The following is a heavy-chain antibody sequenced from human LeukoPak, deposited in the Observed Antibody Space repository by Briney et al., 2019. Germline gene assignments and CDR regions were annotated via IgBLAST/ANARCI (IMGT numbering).Heavy chain of an antibody. CDR3: ARDLGDY. CDR1: GFTFSSYA. Sequence: GGSLRLSCAASGFTFSSYAMHWVRQAPGKGLEWVAVISYDGSNKYYADSVKGRFTISRDNSKNTLYLQMNSLRAEDTAVYYCARDLGDYWGQGTLVTVSS. V-gene: IGHV3-30*04. CDR2: ISYDGSNK. J-gene: IGHJ4*02.